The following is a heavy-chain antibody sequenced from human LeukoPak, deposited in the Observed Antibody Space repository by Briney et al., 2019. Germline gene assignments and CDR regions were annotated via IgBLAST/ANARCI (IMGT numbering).Heavy chain of an antibody. Sequence: PGGSPRLSCAASGFTFSSYGMHWVRQAPGKGLEWVAVIWYDGSNKYYADSVKGRFTISRDNSKNTLYLQMNSLRAEDTAVYYCARVGDSKAPYYYYGMDVWGQGTTVTVSS. D-gene: IGHD6-6*01. CDR1: GFTFSSYG. CDR3: ARVGDSKAPYYYYGMDV. J-gene: IGHJ6*02. V-gene: IGHV3-33*01. CDR2: IWYDGSNK.